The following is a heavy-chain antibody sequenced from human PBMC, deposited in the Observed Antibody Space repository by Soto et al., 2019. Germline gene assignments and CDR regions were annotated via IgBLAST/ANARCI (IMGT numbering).Heavy chain of an antibody. CDR3: ASWRLQEHAYDI. D-gene: IGHD4-4*01. CDR1: GLTVSGKKY. J-gene: IGHJ3*02. V-gene: IGHV3-53*01. CDR2: VYDTDGT. Sequence: DVQLVESGGGLIQPGGSLRLSCAAFGLTVSGKKYMDWFRQAPGKGQEWVSGVYDTDGTYYADSVKGRFTSSRDSSKTIVYLQMNSLRPDDTAVYYCASWRLQEHAYDIWGLGTTVTVSS.